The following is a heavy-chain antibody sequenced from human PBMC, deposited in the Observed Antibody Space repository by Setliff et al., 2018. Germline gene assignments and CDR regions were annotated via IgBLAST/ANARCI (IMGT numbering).Heavy chain of an antibody. Sequence: PSETLSLTCTVSGGSISSYYWSWTRQPPGKGLEWIGYIYYSGSTNYNPSLKSRVTISVDTSKNQFSLKLSSVTAADTAVYYCARDEGSSYFYGMDVWGQGTTVTVSS. CDR2: IYYSGST. CDR3: ARDEGSSYFYGMDV. J-gene: IGHJ6*02. CDR1: GGSISSYY. D-gene: IGHD6-13*01. V-gene: IGHV4-59*01.